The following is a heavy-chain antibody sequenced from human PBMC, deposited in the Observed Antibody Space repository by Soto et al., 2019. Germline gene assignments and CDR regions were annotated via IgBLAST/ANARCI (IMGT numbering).Heavy chain of an antibody. Sequence: PGGSLRLSCAASGFTFSSYWMHWVRQAPGKGLVWVSRINSDGSSTSYADSVKGRFTISRDNAKNTLYLQMNSLRAEDTAVYYCVGLFLLVGGGSRLDYWGQGTLVTVSS. CDR3: VGLFLLVGGGSRLDY. CDR2: INSDGSST. V-gene: IGHV3-74*01. J-gene: IGHJ4*02. D-gene: IGHD1-26*01. CDR1: GFTFSSYW.